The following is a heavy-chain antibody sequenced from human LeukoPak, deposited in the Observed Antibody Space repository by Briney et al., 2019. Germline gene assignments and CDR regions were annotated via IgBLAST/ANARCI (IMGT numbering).Heavy chain of an antibody. J-gene: IGHJ4*02. CDR2: ISYDGSNK. D-gene: IGHD5-18*01. V-gene: IGHV3-30*03. CDR1: GFTFSSYG. Sequence: GGSLRLSCAASGFTFSSYGMHWVRQAPGEGLEGVAVISYDGSNKYYADSVKGRFTISRDNSKNTLYLQMNSLRAEDTAVYYCATPEGYSYGYEDYWGQGTLVTVSS. CDR3: ATPEGYSYGYEDY.